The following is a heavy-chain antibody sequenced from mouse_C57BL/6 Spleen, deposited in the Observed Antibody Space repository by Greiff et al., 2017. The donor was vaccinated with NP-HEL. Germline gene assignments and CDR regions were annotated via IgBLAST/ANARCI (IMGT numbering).Heavy chain of an antibody. CDR2: IDPSDSYT. V-gene: IGHV1-69*01. CDR3: ALSHHYGSRYAMDY. D-gene: IGHD1-1*01. CDR1: GYTFTSYW. J-gene: IGHJ4*01. Sequence: VQLQQPGAELVMPGASVKLSCKASGYTFTSYWMHWVKQRPGQGLEWIGEIDPSDSYTNYNQKFKGKSTLTVDKSSSTAYMQLSSLTSEDSAVYYCALSHHYGSRYAMDYWGQGTSVTVSS.